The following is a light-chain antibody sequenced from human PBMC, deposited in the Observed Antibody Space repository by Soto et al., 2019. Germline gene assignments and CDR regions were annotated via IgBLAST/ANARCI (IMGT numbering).Light chain of an antibody. J-gene: IGKJ1*01. V-gene: IGKV1-39*01. Sequence: DIQMTQSPSSLSESVGDRVTITCRASQSISNYLNWYQQKPGKAPKLLIYAASSMQSGVPSRFSGSGSETDFTLTISSLQPDDSATYYCQQSFSPLWTFGQGTKVEV. CDR2: AAS. CDR3: QQSFSPLWT. CDR1: QSISNY.